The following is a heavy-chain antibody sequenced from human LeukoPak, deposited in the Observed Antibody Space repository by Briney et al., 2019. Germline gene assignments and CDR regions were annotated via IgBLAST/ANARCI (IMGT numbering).Heavy chain of an antibody. CDR3: ARAQWGYPFDV. J-gene: IGHJ3*01. Sequence: GWSLRSSGAAAAFSSSNYWMSWIRQAPGTGLDWVATIKGDGSDTRYVDSVKRRFTLSRDDVKNSLYLQLNNLRAEDTAIYYCARAQWGYPFDVWGQGTRVTVSS. CDR2: IKGDGSDT. V-gene: IGHV3-7*03. CDR1: AFSSSNYW. D-gene: IGHD5-18*01.